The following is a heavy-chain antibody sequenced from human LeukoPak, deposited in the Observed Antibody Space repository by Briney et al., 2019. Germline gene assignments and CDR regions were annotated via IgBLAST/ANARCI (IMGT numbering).Heavy chain of an antibody. D-gene: IGHD3-9*01. V-gene: IGHV1-69*13. CDR3: ARGGFVGNTDILTGYGY. CDR1: GGTFSRYA. CDR2: LIPIFGTA. Sequence: ASVKVSCKASGGTFSRYAISWVRQAPGQGLEWMGGLIPIFGTANYAQKFQGRVTITADESTSTAYMELSSLRSEDTAVYYCARGGFVGNTDILTGYGYWGHGTLVTVSS. J-gene: IGHJ4*01.